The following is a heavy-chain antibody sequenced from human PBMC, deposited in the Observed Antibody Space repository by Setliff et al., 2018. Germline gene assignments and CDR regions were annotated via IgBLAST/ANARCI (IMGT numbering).Heavy chain of an antibody. V-gene: IGHV4-39*07. CDR1: GGSISSMSYY. D-gene: IGHD5-18*01. J-gene: IGHJ4*02. CDR2: IYHSGSS. Sequence: SETLSLTCTVSGGSISSMSYYWGWIRQPPGKGLEWIGSIYHSGSSYYNSSLKSRVTISVDKSKNQFSLKLSSVTAADTAVYYCARAGYTAMVTNYFDYWGQGTLVTVSS. CDR3: ARAGYTAMVTNYFDY.